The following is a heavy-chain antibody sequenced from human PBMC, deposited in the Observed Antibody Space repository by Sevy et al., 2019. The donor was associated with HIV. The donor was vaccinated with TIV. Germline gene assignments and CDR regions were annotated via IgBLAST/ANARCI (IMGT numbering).Heavy chain of an antibody. CDR1: GFIFSNFA. Sequence: GESLKISCTVSGFIFSNFAMHWVRQAPGKGLEWVAVISFDGDKKYYADSVKGRFTISRDNCKNTLYLQMNSLRTEDTAVYFCAKGRVGYRGFWSGYNFDFWGQGTLVTVSS. CDR2: ISFDGDKK. D-gene: IGHD3-3*01. J-gene: IGHJ4*02. V-gene: IGHV3-30*04. CDR3: AKGRVGYRGFWSGYNFDF.